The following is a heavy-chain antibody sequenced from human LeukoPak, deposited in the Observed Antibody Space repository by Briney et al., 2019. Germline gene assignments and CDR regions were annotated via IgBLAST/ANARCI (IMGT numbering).Heavy chain of an antibody. V-gene: IGHV4-61*02. D-gene: IGHD3-22*01. CDR1: GGSVTCVISS. CDR2: IYTSGST. J-gene: IGHJ4*02. CDR3: ARGMYYDSSGYPLDY. Sequence: SQTLSLTCTISGGSVTCVISSWSWIRQPAGKGLEWIGRIYTSGSTNYNPSLKSRVTISVDTSKNQFSLKLSSVTAADTAVYYCARGMYYDSSGYPLDYWGQGTLVTVSS.